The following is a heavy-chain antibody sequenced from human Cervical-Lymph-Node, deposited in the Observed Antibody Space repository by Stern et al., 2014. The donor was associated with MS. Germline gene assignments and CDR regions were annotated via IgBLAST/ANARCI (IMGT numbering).Heavy chain of an antibody. J-gene: IGHJ3*02. D-gene: IGHD2-2*01. CDR2: IYPGDSDT. CDR1: GYSFTSYW. CDR3: AATLVPAAYWAFDI. Sequence: EVQLVESGAEVKKPGEYLKISCKGSGYSFTSYWIGWVRQMPGKGLEWMGIIYPGDSDTRYSPSFQGQGTISADKSISTAYLQGSSLKASDPAMYYCAATLVPAAYWAFDIWGQGTMVTVSS. V-gene: IGHV5-51*03.